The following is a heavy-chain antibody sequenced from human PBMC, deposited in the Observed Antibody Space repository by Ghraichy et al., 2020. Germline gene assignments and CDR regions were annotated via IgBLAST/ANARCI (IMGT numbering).Heavy chain of an antibody. D-gene: IGHD3-9*01. CDR1: GFTFSSYA. Sequence: GGSLRLSCAASGFTFSSYAMSWVRQAPGKGLEWVSAISGSGGSTYYADSVKGRFTISRDNSKNTLYLQMNSLRAEDTAVYYCAKDHYDILTGLIDYWGQGTLVTVSS. J-gene: IGHJ4*02. V-gene: IGHV3-23*01. CDR3: AKDHYDILTGLIDY. CDR2: ISGSGGST.